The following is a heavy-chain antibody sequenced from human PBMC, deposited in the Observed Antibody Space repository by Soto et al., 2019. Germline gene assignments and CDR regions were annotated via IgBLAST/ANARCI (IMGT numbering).Heavy chain of an antibody. V-gene: IGHV4-61*01. CDR3: TTQGFGGLHGLVDV. Sequence: QVQLQESGPGLVKPSETLSLTCTVSGGSISSINNHFSNHYCSWLQLSPGKGLEWIGYISNIGFPPYYPPLKSRVSMSVDTSKNQFSLKLTSVTAADPAVYYCTTQGFGGLHGLVDVWGQGTTVTVSS. CDR2: ISNIGFP. D-gene: IGHD3-10*01. CDR1: GGSISSINNHFSNHY. J-gene: IGHJ6*02.